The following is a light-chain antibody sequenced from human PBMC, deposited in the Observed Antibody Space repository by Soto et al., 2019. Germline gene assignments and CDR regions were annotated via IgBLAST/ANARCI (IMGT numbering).Light chain of an antibody. V-gene: IGLV1-47*01. CDR3: AAWDDSLSGVV. CDR1: SSNIGSNY. CDR2: RNN. Sequence: QSALTQPPSASGTPGQRVTISCSGSSSNIGSNYVYWYQQLPGTVPQLLIYRNNERPSGVPDRFSGSKSGTSASLAISGLRSEDEADYYCAAWDDSLSGVVFGGWTKLTVL. J-gene: IGLJ2*01.